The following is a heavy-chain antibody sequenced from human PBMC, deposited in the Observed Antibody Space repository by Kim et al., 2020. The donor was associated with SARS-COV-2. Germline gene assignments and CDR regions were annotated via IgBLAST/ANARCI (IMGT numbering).Heavy chain of an antibody. D-gene: IGHD3-10*01. Sequence: SETLSLTCTVSGGSISSYYWSWIRQPPGKGLEWIGYIYYSGSTNYNPSLKSRVTISVDTSKNQFSLKLSSVTAADTAVYYCARGRGWFDPWGQGTLVTVSS. CDR1: GGSISSYY. V-gene: IGHV4-59*01. J-gene: IGHJ5*02. CDR2: IYYSGST. CDR3: ARGRGWFDP.